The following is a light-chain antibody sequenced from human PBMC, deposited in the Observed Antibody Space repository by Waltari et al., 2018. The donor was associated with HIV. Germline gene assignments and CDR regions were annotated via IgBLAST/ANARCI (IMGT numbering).Light chain of an antibody. CDR2: SAT. CDR1: HIISKS. CDR3: QQSFMIPLT. J-gene: IGKJ3*01. Sequence: DIRMTQSPSPLSASPGDRVTITCRTSHIISKSLNWYRQKPGRAPQLLIYSATSLQRGVSSRFSGSGSASGTEFTLTINNFQPEDFATYYCQQSFMIPLTFGPGTKVDIK. V-gene: IGKV1-39*01.